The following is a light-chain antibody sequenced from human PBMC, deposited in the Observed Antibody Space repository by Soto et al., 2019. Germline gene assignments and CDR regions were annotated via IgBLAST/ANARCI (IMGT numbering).Light chain of an antibody. Sequence: DIQMTQSPSSLSASVGDRVTITCRASQSISSYLNWYQQKPGKAPKLLIYAASSLQSGVPSRFSGSGSGTDFTLTISSLQTEDFATYYCQHSYSTPLTFGQGTKVEIK. CDR2: AAS. CDR1: QSISSY. J-gene: IGKJ1*01. V-gene: IGKV1-39*01. CDR3: QHSYSTPLT.